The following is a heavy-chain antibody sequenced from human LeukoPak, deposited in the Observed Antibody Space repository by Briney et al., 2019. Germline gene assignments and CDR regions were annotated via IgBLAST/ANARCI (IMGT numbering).Heavy chain of an antibody. Sequence: PGGSLRLSCAASGFTFDYHGMSWVRQAPGKGLEWVSGISWNGVSTAYADSVKGRFTISRYTAKNSLDLQMNSLRAEDTALYYCARDPYYYAFDIWGQGTMVTVSS. V-gene: IGHV3-20*04. CDR1: GFTFDYHG. CDR3: ARDPYYYAFDI. D-gene: IGHD3-10*01. CDR2: ISWNGVST. J-gene: IGHJ3*02.